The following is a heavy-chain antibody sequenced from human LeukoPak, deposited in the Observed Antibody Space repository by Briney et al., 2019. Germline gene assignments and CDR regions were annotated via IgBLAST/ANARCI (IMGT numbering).Heavy chain of an antibody. CDR2: IYYSGST. J-gene: IGHJ2*01. Sequence: SETLSLTCTVSGGSIRSYYWSWIRQPPGKGLEWIGYIYYSGSTNYNPSLKSRVTISVDTSKNQFSLKLSSVTAADTAVYYCARVYYNNSYDYWYFDLWGRGTLVTVSS. CDR1: GGSIRSYY. CDR3: ARVYYNNSYDYWYFDL. V-gene: IGHV4-59*01. D-gene: IGHD6-13*01.